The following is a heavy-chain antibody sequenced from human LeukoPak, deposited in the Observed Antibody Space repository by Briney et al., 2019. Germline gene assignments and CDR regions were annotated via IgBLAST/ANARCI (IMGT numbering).Heavy chain of an antibody. V-gene: IGHV4-34*01. J-gene: IGHJ4*02. CDR2: VNHSGRA. Sequence: PSETLFPTCAVYGGSFSDYWWTWIRQSPGKGLEWIGEVNHSGRANYNPSLKSRVSISVDRSKKQFSLKLSSVTAADTAVYYCARVGNYGSGSYYKSGYYYFDYWGQGTLVTVSS. CDR3: ARVGNYGSGSYYKSGYYYFDY. D-gene: IGHD3-10*01. CDR1: GGSFSDYW.